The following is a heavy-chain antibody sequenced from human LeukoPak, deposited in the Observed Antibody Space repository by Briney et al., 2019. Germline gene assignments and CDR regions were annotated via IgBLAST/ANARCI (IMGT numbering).Heavy chain of an antibody. CDR3: ARGLLETYYDILTGPYYFDY. V-gene: IGHV4-59*12. CDR1: GYSINGYY. J-gene: IGHJ4*02. CDR2: IYYTGST. D-gene: IGHD3-9*01. Sequence: PSETLSLTCTVSGYSINGYYWSWIRQPPGKGLEWIGYIYYTGSTNYNPSLKSRVTISVDTSKNQFSLKLSSVTAADTAVYYCARGLLETYYDILTGPYYFDYWGQGTLVTVSS.